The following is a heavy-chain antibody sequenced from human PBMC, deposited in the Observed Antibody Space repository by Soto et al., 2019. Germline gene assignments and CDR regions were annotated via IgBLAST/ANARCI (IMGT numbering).Heavy chain of an antibody. Sequence: XSVKDSCKASGYTFTCYYMHWVRQAPGQGLEWMGWINPNSGGTNYAQKFQGWVTMTRDTSISTAYMELSRLRSDDTAVYYCARESGYCSSTSCYLAGAFDIWGQGTMVTVSS. CDR2: INPNSGGT. CDR3: ARESGYCSSTSCYLAGAFDI. CDR1: GYTFTCYY. J-gene: IGHJ3*02. D-gene: IGHD2-2*01. V-gene: IGHV1-2*04.